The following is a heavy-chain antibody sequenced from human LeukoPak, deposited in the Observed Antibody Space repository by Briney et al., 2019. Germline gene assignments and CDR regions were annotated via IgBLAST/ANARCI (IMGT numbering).Heavy chain of an antibody. Sequence: GASVKVSCKASGGTFSSYAISWVRQAPGQGLEWMGGIIPIFGTANYAQKFQGRVTITADESTSTAYMELSSLRSEDTAVYYCASLGGGCCSSTSCLEDYWGQGTLVTVSS. CDR1: GGTFSSYA. D-gene: IGHD2-2*01. V-gene: IGHV1-69*13. J-gene: IGHJ4*02. CDR3: ASLGGGCCSSTSCLEDY. CDR2: IIPIFGTA.